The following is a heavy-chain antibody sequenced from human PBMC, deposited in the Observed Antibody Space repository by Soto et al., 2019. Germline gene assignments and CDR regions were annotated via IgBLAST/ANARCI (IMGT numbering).Heavy chain of an antibody. D-gene: IGHD1-26*01. CDR1: GFSLSTSGVG. CDR2: IYWDDDK. J-gene: IGHJ4*02. V-gene: IGHV2-5*02. CDR3: AHTQWVVGATRGFDY. Sequence: QITLKESGPTLVKPTQTLTLTCTFSGFSLSTSGVGVGWIRQPPGKALEWLALIYWDDDKRYSPSLKSRLTIPKDTSKTQVVLTMTNMDPVDTATYYCAHTQWVVGATRGFDYWGQGTLVTVSS.